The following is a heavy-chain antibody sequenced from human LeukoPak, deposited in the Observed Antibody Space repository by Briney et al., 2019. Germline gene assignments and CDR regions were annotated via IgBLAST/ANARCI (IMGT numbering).Heavy chain of an antibody. V-gene: IGHV4-39*01. CDR2: IYYSGST. CDR3: ASYVNGIAVAGKGGGFYYYYGMDV. D-gene: IGHD6-19*01. J-gene: IGHJ6*02. CDR1: GGSISSSSYY. Sequence: SETLSLTCTVSGGSISSSSYYWGWIRQPPGKGLEWIGSIYYSGSTYYNPSLKSRVTISVDTSKNQFSLKLSSVTAADTAVYYCASYVNGIAVAGKGGGFYYYYGMDVWGQGTTVTVSS.